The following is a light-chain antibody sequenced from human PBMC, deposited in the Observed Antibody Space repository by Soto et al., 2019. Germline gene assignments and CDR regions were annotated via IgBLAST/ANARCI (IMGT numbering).Light chain of an antibody. J-gene: IGKJ1*01. CDR3: QQYNSYPRT. CDR1: QSISSW. CDR2: DAS. Sequence: DIQMTQSPATLSASVGDRVTITCRASQSISSWLAWYQQKPGKVPKLLFDDASSLESGVPCRFSGSGSGTELTLTISSLQPDDFATYYCQQYNSYPRTFGHENKVDI. V-gene: IGKV1-5*01.